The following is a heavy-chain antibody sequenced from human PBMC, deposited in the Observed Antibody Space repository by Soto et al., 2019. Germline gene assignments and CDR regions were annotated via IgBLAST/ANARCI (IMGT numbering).Heavy chain of an antibody. V-gene: IGHV3-21*01. CDR1: GFTFSTFT. J-gene: IGHJ4*02. D-gene: IGHD3-16*02. CDR2: TSGRSDYT. Sequence: GGSLRLSCAASGFTFSTFTMNWVRQAPGKGLEWVSSTSGRSDYTYYADSVKGRFSISRDNAKSSLYLQMNSLRAEDTAVYYCARPLGKTLGGSSSWGQGTLVTVSS. CDR3: ARPLGKTLGGSSS.